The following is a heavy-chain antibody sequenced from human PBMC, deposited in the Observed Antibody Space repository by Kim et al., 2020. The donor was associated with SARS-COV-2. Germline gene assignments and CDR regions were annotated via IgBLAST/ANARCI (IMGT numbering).Heavy chain of an antibody. D-gene: IGHD3-10*01. Sequence: RFTISRDNTKTTLYLQMNSLRAEDTAVYYCAKDTRPEPSYYYGSGSNFDYWGQGTLVTVSS. J-gene: IGHJ4*02. V-gene: IGHV3-23*01. CDR3: AKDTRPEPSYYYGSGSNFDY.